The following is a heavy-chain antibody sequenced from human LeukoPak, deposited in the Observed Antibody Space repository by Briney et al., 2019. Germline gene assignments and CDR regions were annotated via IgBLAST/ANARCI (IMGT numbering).Heavy chain of an antibody. J-gene: IGHJ5*02. CDR3: ATVIVGQNWFDP. CDR2: IIPILGIA. CDR1: GGTFSSYA. V-gene: IGHV1-69*04. Sequence: GASVKVSCKASGGTFSSYAISWVRQAPGQGLEWMGRIIPILGIANYAQKFQGRVTITADKSTSTAYMELSSLRSEDTAVYYCATVIVGQNWFDPWGQGTLVTVSS. D-gene: IGHD3-22*01.